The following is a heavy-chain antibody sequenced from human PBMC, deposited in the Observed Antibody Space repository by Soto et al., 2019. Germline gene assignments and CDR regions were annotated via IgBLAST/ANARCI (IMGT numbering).Heavy chain of an antibody. V-gene: IGHV3-23*01. J-gene: IGHJ6*02. CDR3: ARHGDPTLDYYGLDV. Sequence: PGGSLRLSCAASGFTFSSYAMSWVRQAPGKGLEWVSAISGSGGSTYYADSVKGRFTISRDNSKNTLYLQMDSLRAEDTAVYYCARHGDPTLDYYGLDVWGQGTTVTVSS. CDR2: ISGSGGST. D-gene: IGHD4-17*01. CDR1: GFTFSSYA.